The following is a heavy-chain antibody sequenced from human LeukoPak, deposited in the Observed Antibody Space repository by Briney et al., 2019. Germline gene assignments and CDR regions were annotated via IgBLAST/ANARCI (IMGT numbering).Heavy chain of an antibody. D-gene: IGHD3-22*01. CDR1: GYTFTSYG. CDR3: ARDGNNFDSSGYYHY. V-gene: IGHV1-18*01. Sequence: ASVKVSCKASGYTFTSYGISWVRQAPGQGLEWMGWISAYNGNTNYAQKLQGRVTMTTDTSTSTAYMELRSLRSDDTAVYYCARDGNNFDSSGYYHYWGQGTLVTVSS. J-gene: IGHJ4*02. CDR2: ISAYNGNT.